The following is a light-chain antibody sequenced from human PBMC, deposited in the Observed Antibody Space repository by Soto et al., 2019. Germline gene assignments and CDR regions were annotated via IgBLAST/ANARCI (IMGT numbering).Light chain of an antibody. Sequence: EIVLTQSPGTLSVSPGERAALSCKASQTVTSNYLAWFQQTPGQAPRHLFYNANRRATGSPERITGSGSGTVFYLAIARLEPEDSGLSYCQQYAGSPWTFGGGTRVEIK. V-gene: IGKV3-20*01. CDR1: QTVTSNY. CDR2: NAN. J-gene: IGKJ4*02. CDR3: QQYAGSPWT.